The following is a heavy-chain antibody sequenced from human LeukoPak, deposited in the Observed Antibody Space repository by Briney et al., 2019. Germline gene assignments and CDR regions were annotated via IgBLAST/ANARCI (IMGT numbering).Heavy chain of an antibody. CDR2: IYYSGST. D-gene: IGHD3-22*01. V-gene: IGHV4-59*01. Sequence: SDTLSLICTVSGGSLSSCYWSWIRQPPAKVREWMGYIYYSGSTNYNPSLKSRVTISVDTSKNQFSLKLSSVTAADTAIYYCSRENPSGYYNRPIDYWGQGTLVTVSS. CDR1: GGSLSSCY. CDR3: SRENPSGYYNRPIDY. J-gene: IGHJ4*02.